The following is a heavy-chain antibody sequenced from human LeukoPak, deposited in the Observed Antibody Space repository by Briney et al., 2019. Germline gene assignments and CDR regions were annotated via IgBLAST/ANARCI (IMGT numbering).Heavy chain of an antibody. D-gene: IGHD1-1*01. CDR3: ARQDGNLKYYFDY. CDR1: GYSFTYYW. V-gene: IGHV5-51*01. J-gene: IGHJ4*02. Sequence: GEPLKISCKGSGYSFTYYWIGWVRQMPGKGLEWMGIIYPGDSDTRYRPSFQGQVTISVDKSISTAYLQWSSLKASDTAMYYCARQDGNLKYYFDYWGQGTLVTVSS. CDR2: IYPGDSDT.